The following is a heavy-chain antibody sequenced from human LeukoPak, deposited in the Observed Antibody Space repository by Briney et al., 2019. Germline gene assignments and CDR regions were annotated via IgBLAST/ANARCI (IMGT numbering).Heavy chain of an antibody. Sequence: ASVKVSCKASGYTFTGYYMHWVRQAPGQGLEWMGWINPNSGGTNYAQKFQGRVTMTRDTSISTAYMELSRLRSDDTAVYYCARGDCGGDCYPGYNWFDPWGQGTLVTVSS. D-gene: IGHD2-21*01. CDR2: INPNSGGT. J-gene: IGHJ5*02. CDR3: ARGDCGGDCYPGYNWFDP. CDR1: GYTFTGYY. V-gene: IGHV1-2*02.